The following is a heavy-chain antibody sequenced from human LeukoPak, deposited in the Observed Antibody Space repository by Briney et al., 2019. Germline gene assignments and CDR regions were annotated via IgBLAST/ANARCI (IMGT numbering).Heavy chain of an antibody. CDR2: ISGSGGST. V-gene: IGHV3-23*01. CDR1: GFTFSSYA. Sequence: GGSLRLSCAASGFTFSSYAMSWVRQAPGKGLEWVSAISGSGGSTYYADSVKGRFTISRDNSKNTLYLQMNSLRVEDTAVYYCARVDSGNYDYWGQGTLLTVSS. J-gene: IGHJ4*02. D-gene: IGHD1-26*01. CDR3: ARVDSGNYDY.